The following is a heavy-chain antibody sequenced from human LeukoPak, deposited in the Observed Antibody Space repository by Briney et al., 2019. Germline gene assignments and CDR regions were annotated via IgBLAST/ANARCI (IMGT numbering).Heavy chain of an antibody. Sequence: ASVKVSCKASGYTFTGYYMHWVRQAPGQGLEWMGWINPNSGGTNYAQKFQGRVTMTRNTSISTAYMELSSLRSEDTAVYYCARGLGWYRGLNWFDPWGQGTLVTVSS. V-gene: IGHV1-2*02. J-gene: IGHJ5*02. CDR3: ARGLGWYRGLNWFDP. CDR1: GYTFTGYY. D-gene: IGHD6-19*01. CDR2: INPNSGGT.